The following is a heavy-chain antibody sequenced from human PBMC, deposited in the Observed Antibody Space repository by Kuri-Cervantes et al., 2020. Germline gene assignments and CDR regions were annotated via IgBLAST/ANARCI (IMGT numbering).Heavy chain of an antibody. D-gene: IGHD2-21*02. CDR3: ARVGVTDDY. J-gene: IGHJ4*02. Sequence: ETLSLTCAASGFTFSSYAMSWVRQAPGKGLVWVSRINTVGSTTNYADSVKGRFTISRDNAKNTVSLQMNSLRAEDTAVYYCARVGVTDDYWGQGTLVTVSS. CDR2: INTVGSTT. V-gene: IGHV3-74*01. CDR1: GFTFSSYA.